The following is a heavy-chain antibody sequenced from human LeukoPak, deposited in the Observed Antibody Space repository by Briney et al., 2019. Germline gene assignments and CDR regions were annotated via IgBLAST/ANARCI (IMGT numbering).Heavy chain of an antibody. J-gene: IGHJ5*02. Sequence: GESLKISWKASAYSFISYWIGWVRQMPGKRLQGLGIIYPGDSDTRYSPSFQGQVTISADKSISTAYLQWSSLKASDTAMYYCARRYYYDSTNWFDPWGQGTLVTVSS. D-gene: IGHD3-22*01. CDR1: AYSFISYW. V-gene: IGHV5-51*01. CDR3: ARRYYYDSTNWFDP. CDR2: IYPGDSDT.